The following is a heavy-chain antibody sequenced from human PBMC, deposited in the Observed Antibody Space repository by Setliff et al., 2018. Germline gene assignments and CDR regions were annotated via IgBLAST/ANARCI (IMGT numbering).Heavy chain of an antibody. Sequence: SVKVSCKASGGTFSNYDISWVRQAPGQGLEWMGGIIPIFGTTNYAQRFQGRVTITMDESTSTAYMELSSLRSEDTAVYYCARERGDIVTTTSYYYYLDVWGKGTTVTVSS. V-gene: IGHV1-69*05. CDR2: IIPIFGTT. D-gene: IGHD5-12*01. J-gene: IGHJ6*03. CDR1: GGTFSNYD. CDR3: ARERGDIVTTTSYYYYLDV.